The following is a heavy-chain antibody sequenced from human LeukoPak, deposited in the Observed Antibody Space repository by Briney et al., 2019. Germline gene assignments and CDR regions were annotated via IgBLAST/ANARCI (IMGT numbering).Heavy chain of an antibody. D-gene: IGHD6-19*01. J-gene: IGHJ4*02. CDR2: ISGSGGST. CDR1: GFTCSIYA. CDR3: AKVSGSGGWRSYYFDY. Sequence: PGGSLRLSCAASGFTCSIYAITWVRQAPGKGLEWVSVISGSGGSTYYADSVKGRFTTSRDNSKNTLYLRMNSLRAEDTAVYYCAKVSGSGGWRSYYFDYWGQGTLVTVSS. V-gene: IGHV3-23*01.